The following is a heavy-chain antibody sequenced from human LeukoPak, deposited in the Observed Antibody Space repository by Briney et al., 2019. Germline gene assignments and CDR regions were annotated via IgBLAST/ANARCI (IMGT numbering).Heavy chain of an antibody. D-gene: IGHD1-26*01. J-gene: IGHJ4*02. Sequence: GGSLRLSCAASGFTFSDAWMSWVRQAPGMGLEWVGRIKSKTDGGTTDYAAPVKRRFTISRDDSKTTLYLQINSLRTDDTAVYCCTADMPTSSRASDYWGQGTLVTVSS. V-gene: IGHV3-15*01. CDR1: GFTFSDAW. CDR2: IKSKTDGGTT. CDR3: TADMPTSSRASDY.